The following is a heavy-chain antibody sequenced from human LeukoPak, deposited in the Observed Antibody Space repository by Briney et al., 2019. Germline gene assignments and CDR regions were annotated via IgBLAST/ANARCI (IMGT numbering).Heavy chain of an antibody. D-gene: IGHD4-17*01. V-gene: IGHV4-59*01. CDR1: GGSISSYY. CDR2: IYYSGST. CDR3: ANFYGDYGAFDI. Sequence: SETLSFTCTVSGGSISSYYWSWIRQPPGKGLEWIGYIYYSGSTNYNPSLKSRVTISVDTSKNQFSLKLSSVTAADTAVYYCANFYGDYGAFDIWGQGTMVTVSS. J-gene: IGHJ3*02.